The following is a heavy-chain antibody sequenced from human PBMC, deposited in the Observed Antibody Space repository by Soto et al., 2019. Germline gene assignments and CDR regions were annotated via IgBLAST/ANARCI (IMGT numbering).Heavy chain of an antibody. CDR2: MYYSGST. D-gene: IGHD1-26*01. J-gene: IGHJ4*02. CDR1: GGSVSKSYYY. CDR3: ARHSRGSYRNAIDY. V-gene: IGHV4-39*01. Sequence: QLQLQESCPGLVTPWDTLSLTCTVSGGSVSKSYYYWAWLRHPPGKGLEWLGSMYYSGSTYDNPSLKSRVTISVDTSRNQLSLKLHAMTAADTAVYYCARHSRGSYRNAIDYWGQGTLVTVSS.